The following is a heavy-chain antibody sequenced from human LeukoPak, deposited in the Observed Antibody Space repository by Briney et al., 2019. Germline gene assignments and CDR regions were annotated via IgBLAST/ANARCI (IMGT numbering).Heavy chain of an antibody. J-gene: IGHJ4*02. CDR1: GGTFSSYA. CDR3: ARTISIAARRHFDY. D-gene: IGHD6-6*01. V-gene: IGHV1-69*13. CDR2: IIPIFGTA. Sequence: SVKVSCKASGGTFSSYAISWVRQAPGQGLEWMGGIIPIFGTANYAQKFQGRVTITADESTSTAYMELSSLRSEDTAVYYCARTISIAARRHFDYWGQGTLVTVSS.